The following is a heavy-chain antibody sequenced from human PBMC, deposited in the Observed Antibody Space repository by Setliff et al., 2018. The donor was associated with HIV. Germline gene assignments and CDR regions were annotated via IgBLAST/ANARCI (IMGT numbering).Heavy chain of an antibody. CDR3: ARGQFSTPEDY. CDR1: GFTFSKFW. D-gene: IGHD3-3*01. V-gene: IGHV3-7*03. J-gene: IGHJ4*02. Sequence: GGSLRLSCAASGFTFSKFWMNWVRQAPGKGLEWVANIKEDGNEKDYVDSLKDRFTISRDNAQNSLFLQMNNLRAEDTAVYYCARGQFSTPEDYWGQGTLVTVSS. CDR2: IKEDGNEK.